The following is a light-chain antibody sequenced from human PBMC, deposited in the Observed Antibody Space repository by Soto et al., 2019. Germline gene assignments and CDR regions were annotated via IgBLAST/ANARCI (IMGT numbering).Light chain of an antibody. Sequence: DVVMTQSPLSLPVTLGQPASISCRSSQSLVYSDGNTYLNWFQQRPGQSPRRLIYEVSTRDSGVPERFRGSGSGPDFTLTISRVEAEDVGVYYCMQATHRPFTFGPGTKLNIK. J-gene: IGKJ3*01. CDR1: QSLVYSDGNTY. CDR2: EVS. V-gene: IGKV2-30*01. CDR3: MQATHRPFT.